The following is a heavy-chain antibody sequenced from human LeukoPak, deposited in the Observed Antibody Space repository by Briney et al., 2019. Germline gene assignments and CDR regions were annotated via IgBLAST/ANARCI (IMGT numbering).Heavy chain of an antibody. CDR1: GFTFSSYA. Sequence: GGSLRLSCAASGFTFSSYAMSWVRQAPGKGLELVSAISGSGGSTYYADSVKGRFTISRDNSKNTLYLQMNSLRAEDTAVYYCAKAAGIAVAGTGGYWGQGTLVTVSS. CDR3: AKAAGIAVAGTGGY. V-gene: IGHV3-23*01. J-gene: IGHJ4*02. CDR2: ISGSGGST. D-gene: IGHD6-19*01.